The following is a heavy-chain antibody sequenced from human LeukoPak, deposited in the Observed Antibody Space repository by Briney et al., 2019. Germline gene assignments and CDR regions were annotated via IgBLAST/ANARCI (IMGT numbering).Heavy chain of an antibody. J-gene: IGHJ4*02. Sequence: GGSMRLSCAASGFTFSGSAMHWVRQASGKGLEWVGRIRSKANSYATAYAASVKGRFTISRDDSKNTAYLQMNSLKTEDTAVYYCTRDSGSYFHWGQGTLVTVSS. CDR1: GFTFSGSA. V-gene: IGHV3-73*01. CDR3: TRDSGSYFH. CDR2: IRSKANSYAT. D-gene: IGHD1-26*01.